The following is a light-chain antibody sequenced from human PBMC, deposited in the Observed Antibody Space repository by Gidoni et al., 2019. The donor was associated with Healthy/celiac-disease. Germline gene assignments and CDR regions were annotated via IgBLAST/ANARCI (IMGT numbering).Light chain of an antibody. CDR1: QSISSW. CDR2: KAS. Sequence: IQMTQSPSTLSASVGDRVTITCRASQSISSWLDWYQQKPGKAPKLLIYKASSLESGVPSRFSGSGSGTEFTLTISSLQPDDFATYYCQQYNSYSYTFXXXTKLEIK. J-gene: IGKJ2*01. CDR3: QQYNSYSYT. V-gene: IGKV1-5*03.